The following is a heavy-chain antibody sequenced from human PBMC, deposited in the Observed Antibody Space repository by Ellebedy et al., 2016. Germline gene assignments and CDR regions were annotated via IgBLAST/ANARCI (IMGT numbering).Heavy chain of an antibody. CDR3: YSSSSGY. CDR2: ISSTGSHK. D-gene: IGHD6-6*01. V-gene: IGHV3-21*01. Sequence: GESLKISXAASGFTFSDYTLNWVRQAPGKGLEWVSSISSTGSHKYYADSVKGRFTISRDNAKNSLYLQMNSLRAEDTAVYYCYSSSSGYWGQGILVTVSS. J-gene: IGHJ4*02. CDR1: GFTFSDYT.